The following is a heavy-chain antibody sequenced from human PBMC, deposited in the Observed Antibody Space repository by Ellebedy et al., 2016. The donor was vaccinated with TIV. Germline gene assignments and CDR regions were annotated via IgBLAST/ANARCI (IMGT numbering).Heavy chain of an antibody. CDR1: GFTFSTYA. J-gene: IGHJ3*02. CDR2: LSASGCST. Sequence: GESLKISXAASGFTFSTYAMRWVRQAPGKGLEWVSALSASGCSTYSADSMKGRFTISRDNSKNTLYLQMNSLRAEDTAVYYCVRSLWSGYYGVETLDIWGQGTMVTVSS. CDR3: VRSLWSGYYGVETLDI. D-gene: IGHD3-3*01. V-gene: IGHV3-23*01.